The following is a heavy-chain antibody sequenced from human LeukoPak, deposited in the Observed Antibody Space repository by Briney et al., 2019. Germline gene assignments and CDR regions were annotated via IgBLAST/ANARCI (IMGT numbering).Heavy chain of an antibody. CDR2: IYYSGST. CDR3: ARERRQLEWFDP. J-gene: IGHJ5*02. Sequence: SETLSLTSTVSGGSISSGGYYWSWIRQHPGKGLEWIGYIYYSGSTYYNPSLKSRVTISVDTSKNQFSLKLSSVTAADTAVYYCARERRQLEWFDPWGQGTLVTVSS. D-gene: IGHD6-6*01. CDR1: GGSISSGGYY. V-gene: IGHV4-31*03.